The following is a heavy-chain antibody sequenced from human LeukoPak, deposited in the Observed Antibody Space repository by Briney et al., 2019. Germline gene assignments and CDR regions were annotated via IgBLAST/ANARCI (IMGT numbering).Heavy chain of an antibody. CDR1: GGSISSSSYY. CDR2: IYYSGST. D-gene: IGHD6-19*01. V-gene: IGHV4-39*01. J-gene: IGHJ4*02. Sequence: SETLSLTCTVSGGSISSSSYYWGWIRQPPGKGLEWIGSIYYSGSTYYNPSLKSRVTISVDTSKNQFSLQLNSVTPEDTAIYYCARGGGVTVAGNLGYWGQGTLVTVSS. CDR3: ARGGGVTVAGNLGY.